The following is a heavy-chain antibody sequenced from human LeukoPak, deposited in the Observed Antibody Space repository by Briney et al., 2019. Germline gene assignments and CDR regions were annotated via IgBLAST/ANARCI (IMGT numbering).Heavy chain of an antibody. CDR2: FDPEDGDT. CDR3: TTAFYIDGDPGY. CDR1: GHTLIGLP. Sequence: ASVKVSCKVSGHTLIGLPIHWVRQAPGKGFEWMGGFDPEDGDTIYAQRFQGRVTMTEDTSIETAYMEMSSLRFDDTAVYYCTTAFYIDGDPGYWGQGTLVTVSS. V-gene: IGHV1-24*01. D-gene: IGHD4-17*01. J-gene: IGHJ4*02.